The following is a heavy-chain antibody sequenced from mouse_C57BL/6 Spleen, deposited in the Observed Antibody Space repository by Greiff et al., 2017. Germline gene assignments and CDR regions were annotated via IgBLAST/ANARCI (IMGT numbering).Heavy chain of an antibody. J-gene: IGHJ4*01. CDR3: ARRKETYSNYAMDY. Sequence: QVQLQQPGAELVMPGASVKLSCKASGYTFTSYWMHWVKQRPGQGLEWIGEIDPSDSYTNYNQKFKGKSTLTVDKSSSTAYMQLSSLTSEDSAVYYCARRKETYSNYAMDYWGQGTSGTVSS. CDR2: IDPSDSYT. CDR1: GYTFTSYW. D-gene: IGHD2-5*01. V-gene: IGHV1-69*01.